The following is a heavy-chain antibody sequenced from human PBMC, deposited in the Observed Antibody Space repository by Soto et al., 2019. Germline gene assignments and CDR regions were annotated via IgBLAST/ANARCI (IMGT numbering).Heavy chain of an antibody. CDR1: GFTFSSYA. CDR2: ISYDGSNK. Sequence: QVQLVESGGGVVQPGRSLRLSCAASGFTFSSYAMHWVRQAPGKGLEWVAVISYDGSNKYYADSVKGRFTISRDNSKNTLYLQMNSLRAEDTAVYYCARDTVGGVATMLGDYWGQGTLVTVSS. D-gene: IGHD5-12*01. V-gene: IGHV3-30-3*01. J-gene: IGHJ4*02. CDR3: ARDTVGGVATMLGDY.